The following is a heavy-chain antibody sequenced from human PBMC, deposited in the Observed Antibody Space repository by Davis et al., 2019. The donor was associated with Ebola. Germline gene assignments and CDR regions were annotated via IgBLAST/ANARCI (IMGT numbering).Heavy chain of an antibody. J-gene: IGHJ3*02. Sequence: PGGSLRLSCAASGFTFSSYWMHWVRQAPGKGLVWVSRINSDGSSTSYADSVKGRFTISRDNAKNTLYLQMNSLRAEDTAVYYCARGITMIVVNDAFDIWGQGTMVTVSS. V-gene: IGHV3-74*01. D-gene: IGHD3-22*01. CDR3: ARGITMIVVNDAFDI. CDR1: GFTFSSYW. CDR2: INSDGSST.